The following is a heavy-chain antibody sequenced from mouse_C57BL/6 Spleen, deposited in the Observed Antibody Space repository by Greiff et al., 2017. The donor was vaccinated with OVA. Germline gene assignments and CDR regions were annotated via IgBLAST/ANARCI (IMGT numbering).Heavy chain of an antibody. V-gene: IGHV1-7*01. Sequence: VQLQQSGAELAKPGASVKLSCKASGYTFTSYWMHWVKQRPGQGLEWLGYINPSSGYTKYNQKFKDKATWTADKSSSTAYMQLSSLTYEDSAVYYCARVTTVVPYYFDYWGQGTTLTVSS. CDR2: INPSSGYT. CDR3: ARVTTVVPYYFDY. D-gene: IGHD1-1*01. CDR1: GYTFTSYW. J-gene: IGHJ2*01.